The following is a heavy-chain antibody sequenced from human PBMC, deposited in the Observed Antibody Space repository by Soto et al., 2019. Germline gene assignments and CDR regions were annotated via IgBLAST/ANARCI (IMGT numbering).Heavy chain of an antibody. D-gene: IGHD6-19*01. CDR3: ARRAQWLPQGYYYMDV. CDR2: IYYSGST. CDR1: GGSISINYY. Sequence: SETLSLTCTVSGGSISINYYWAWIRQPPGKGLEWIGSIYYSGSTYYNPSLKSRVTISVDTSKNQFSLKLSSMTAADTAVYYCARRAQWLPQGYYYMDVWGKGTTVT. J-gene: IGHJ6*03. V-gene: IGHV4-39*01.